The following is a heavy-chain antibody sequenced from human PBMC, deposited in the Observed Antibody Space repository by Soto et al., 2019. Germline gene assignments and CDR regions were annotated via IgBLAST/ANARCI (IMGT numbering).Heavy chain of an antibody. CDR3: AKSDLYYYYGMDV. V-gene: IGHV3-30*18. CDR1: GFTFNSYA. Sequence: QVQLVESGGGVVQPGRSLRLSCAASGFTFNSYAMHWGRQAPGKGLEWVAVISYDGSNKYCTDSVKGRFSISRDNSKNTLYLQMNSLRGEDTAVYYCAKSDLYYYYGMDVWGQGTTVTVSS. J-gene: IGHJ6*02. CDR2: ISYDGSNK.